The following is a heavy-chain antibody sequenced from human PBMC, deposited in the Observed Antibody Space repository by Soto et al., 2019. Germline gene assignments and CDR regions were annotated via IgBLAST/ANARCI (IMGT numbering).Heavy chain of an antibody. Sequence: PSETLSLTCNVSGGSIDRSNYYWDWLRQPPGKGLEWIGTTYYNGNAYYNPSLKSRVSMSVDTSKNQFSLKLASVTAADTAVYYCAKHFVAVVIKGWGYWGQGTLVTVSS. CDR2: TYYNGNA. CDR3: AKHFVAVVIKGWGY. CDR1: GGSIDRSNYY. D-gene: IGHD3-10*01. J-gene: IGHJ4*02. V-gene: IGHV4-39*01.